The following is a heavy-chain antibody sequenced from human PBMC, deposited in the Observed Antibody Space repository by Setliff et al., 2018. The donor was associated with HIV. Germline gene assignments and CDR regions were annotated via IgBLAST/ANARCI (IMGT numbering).Heavy chain of an antibody. V-gene: IGHV4-59*01. D-gene: IGHD3-16*02. CDR1: GVSITNNY. J-gene: IGHJ3*02. Sequence: SETLSLTCSVSGVSITNNYWTWIRQPPGKGLEWIGFIYYSGTTNYNPSLKSRVTISLDTSKNQFSLKLSSVAAADTAVYYCARESLNLGELSSNPDASDIWGQGTMVTVSS. CDR3: ARESLNLGELSSNPDASDI. CDR2: IYYSGTT.